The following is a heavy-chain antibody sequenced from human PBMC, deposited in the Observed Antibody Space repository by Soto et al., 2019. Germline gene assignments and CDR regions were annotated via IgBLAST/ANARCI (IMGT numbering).Heavy chain of an antibody. D-gene: IGHD3-10*01. J-gene: IGHJ6*02. CDR1: GFTFSSYS. CDR2: ISSSSSYI. Sequence: EVQLVESGGGLVKPGGSLRLSCAASGFTFSSYSMNWVRQAPGKGREWVSSISSSSSYIYYADSVKGRFTISRDTATNSLSLQMNSLRADDTAVYYCARDRLWGPYYYYGMDVWGQGTTVTVSS. CDR3: ARDRLWGPYYYYGMDV. V-gene: IGHV3-21*01.